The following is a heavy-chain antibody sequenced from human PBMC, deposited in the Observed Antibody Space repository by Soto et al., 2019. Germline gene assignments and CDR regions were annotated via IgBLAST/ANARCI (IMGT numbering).Heavy chain of an antibody. CDR3: ARGKWNYVGEGWFEP. J-gene: IGHJ5*02. CDR2: MNPNSGNT. V-gene: IGHV1-8*01. CDR1: GYTFTSYD. Sequence: GASVKVSCKASGYTFTSYDINWVRQATGQGLEWMGWMNPNSGNTGYAQKFQGRVTMTRNTSISTAYMELSSLRSEDTAVYYCARGKWNYVGEGWFEPWGQGTLVTVSS. D-gene: IGHD1-7*01.